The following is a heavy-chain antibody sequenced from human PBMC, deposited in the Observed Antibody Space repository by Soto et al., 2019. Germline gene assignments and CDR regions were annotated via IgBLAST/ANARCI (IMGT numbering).Heavy chain of an antibody. J-gene: IGHJ5*02. CDR2: IYYSGST. D-gene: IGHD4-17*01. Sequence: PSEPVSLTCAVYGGSFSGYYWSWIRQPPGKGLEWIGYIYYSGSTNYNPSLKSRVTISVDTSKNQFSLKRSSVTAADTAVYYCARVEVTTYGFDPWGQGTLVTVSS. CDR1: GGSFSGYY. V-gene: IGHV4-59*01. CDR3: ARVEVTTYGFDP.